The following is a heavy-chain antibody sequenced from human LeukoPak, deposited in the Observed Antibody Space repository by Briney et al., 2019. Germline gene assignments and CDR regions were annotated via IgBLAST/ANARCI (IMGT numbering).Heavy chain of an antibody. Sequence: GESLKISCKGSGYSFTSYWIGWVRQMPGKGLEWMGIIYPGDSDTRYSPSFQGQVTISADKSISTAYLQWSSLKASDTAMYYCASGDLYDSSGYYYVSEYFQHWGQGTLVTVSS. V-gene: IGHV5-51*01. CDR3: ASGDLYDSSGYYYVSEYFQH. CDR1: GYSFTSYW. CDR2: IYPGDSDT. J-gene: IGHJ1*01. D-gene: IGHD3-22*01.